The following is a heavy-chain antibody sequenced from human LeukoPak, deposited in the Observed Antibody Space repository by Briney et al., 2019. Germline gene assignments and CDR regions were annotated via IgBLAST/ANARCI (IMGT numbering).Heavy chain of an antibody. D-gene: IGHD6-19*01. CDR1: GFTVSSNY. CDR3: ARVGSGWALDY. V-gene: IGHV3-53*01. CDR2: IYSGGST. Sequence: GSLRLSCAASGFTVSSNYMSWVRQAPGKGLEWVSVIYSGGSTYYADSVKGRFTISRDNSKNTLYLQMNSLRVEDTAVYYCARVGSGWALDYWGQGTLVTVSS. J-gene: IGHJ4*02.